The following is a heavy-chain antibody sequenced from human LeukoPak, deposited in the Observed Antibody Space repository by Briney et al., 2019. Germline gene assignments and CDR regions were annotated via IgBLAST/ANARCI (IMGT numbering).Heavy chain of an antibody. V-gene: IGHV1-8*01. CDR3: ARGFPYYDFWSGYSESKNWFDP. CDR2: MNPNSGNT. D-gene: IGHD3-3*01. J-gene: IGHJ5*02. CDR1: GYTFTSYD. Sequence: ASVKVSCKASGYTFTSYDINWVRQATGQGLEWMGWMNPNSGNTGYAQKFQGRVTMTRNTSISTAYMELSSLRSEHTAVYYCARGFPYYDFWSGYSESKNWFDPWGQGTLVTVSS.